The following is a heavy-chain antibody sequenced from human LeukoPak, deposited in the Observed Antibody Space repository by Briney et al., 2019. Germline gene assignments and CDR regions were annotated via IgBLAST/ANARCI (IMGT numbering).Heavy chain of an antibody. V-gene: IGHV3-53*01. Sequence: GGSLRLSCAASGFTVSSNYMSWVRQAPGKGLEWVSVIYSGGSTYYADSVKGRFTISRDNSKNTLYLQMNSLRAEDTAVYYCARWRLVPAAARYAFDIWGQGTMVTVSS. D-gene: IGHD2-2*01. CDR3: ARWRLVPAAARYAFDI. J-gene: IGHJ3*02. CDR2: IYSGGST. CDR1: GFTVSSNY.